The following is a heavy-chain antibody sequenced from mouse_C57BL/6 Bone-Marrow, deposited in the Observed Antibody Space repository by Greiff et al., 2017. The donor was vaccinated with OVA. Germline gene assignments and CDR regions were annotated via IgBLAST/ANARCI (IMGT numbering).Heavy chain of an antibody. V-gene: IGHV1-42*01. J-gene: IGHJ4*01. CDR3: ARVMDY. CDR1: GYSFTGYY. CDR2: INPSTGGT. Sequence: EVQLQQSGPELVKPGASVKISCKASGYSFTGYYMNWVKQSPEKSLEWIGEINPSTGGTTYNQKFKAKVTLTVDKSSSTAYMQLKSLTSEDSAVYYCARVMDYWGQGTSVTVSS.